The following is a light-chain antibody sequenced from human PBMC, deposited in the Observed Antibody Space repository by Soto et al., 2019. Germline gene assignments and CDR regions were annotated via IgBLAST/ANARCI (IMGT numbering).Light chain of an antibody. J-gene: IGLJ2*01. CDR1: SSDVGTYNY. Sequence: QSALTQPASVSGSPGQSITISCTGTSSDVGTYNYVSWYQHLPGKAPKHMIYEVSNRPSGVSNRFSGSKSGNTASLTISGIQAEDEADYYCSLYTSRSTVTFGEGTKLTV. CDR3: SLYTSRSTVT. CDR2: EVS. V-gene: IGLV2-14*01.